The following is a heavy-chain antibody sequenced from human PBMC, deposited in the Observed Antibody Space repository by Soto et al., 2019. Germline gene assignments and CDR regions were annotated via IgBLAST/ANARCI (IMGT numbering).Heavy chain of an antibody. V-gene: IGHV4-31*03. J-gene: IGHJ6*02. Sequence: QVQLQESGPGLVKPSQTLSLTCTVSGGSISSGGYYWSWIRQHPGKGLEWIGYIYYSGSTYYNPSRKSRVNISVHTSKNQCSLKLSPVTAADTAVYYCAASCVGCGGFNYYGMDVWGQGTTVTVSS. D-gene: IGHD2-21*01. CDR2: IYYSGST. CDR1: GGSISSGGYY. CDR3: AASCVGCGGFNYYGMDV.